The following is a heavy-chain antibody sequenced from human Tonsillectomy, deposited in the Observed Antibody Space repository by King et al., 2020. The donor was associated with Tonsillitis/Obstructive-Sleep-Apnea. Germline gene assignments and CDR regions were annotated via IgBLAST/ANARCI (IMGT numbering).Heavy chain of an antibody. J-gene: IGHJ4*02. V-gene: IGHV1-2*04. D-gene: IGHD6-13*01. CDR1: GDTFTGYY. CDR2: SNRNSGGT. CDR3: ASTRYSSSWYRFDY. Sequence: QLVQSGAEVKKPGASVKVSCKASGDTFTGYYMHCVRQAPGQGLEWMGWSNRNSGGTNYAQKFQGLVTMTRDTSISTAYMELSRLRSDDTAVYYCASTRYSSSWYRFDYWGQGTLVTVSS.